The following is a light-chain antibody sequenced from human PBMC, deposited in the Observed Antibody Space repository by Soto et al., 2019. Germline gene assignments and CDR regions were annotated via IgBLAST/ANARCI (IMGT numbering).Light chain of an antibody. CDR1: RSISST. Sequence: EIVMTQSPATLSVSPGERATLSCRASRSISSTVAWYQQKPGQAPRLLIHSASTRATGIPARFSGAGSGTEFTLAIGSLQSEEVAFYYCQQYYDWPTTFSQGTKVEIK. CDR2: SAS. CDR3: QQYYDWPTT. V-gene: IGKV3-15*01. J-gene: IGKJ1*01.